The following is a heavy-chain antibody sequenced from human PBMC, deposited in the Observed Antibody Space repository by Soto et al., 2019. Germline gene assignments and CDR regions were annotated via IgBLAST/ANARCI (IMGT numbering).Heavy chain of an antibody. J-gene: IGHJ4*02. CDR3: APWFGAFDY. CDR2: ILYDGSNK. V-gene: IGHV3-30*03. D-gene: IGHD3-10*01. Sequence: QVQLVESGGGVVKPGRSLRLSCAASGFTFSSYGMHWVRQAPGKGLEWVAVILYDGSNKYYADSVKGRFTISRDNSKNTLYLQMNSLRAEDTAVYYCAPWFGAFDYWGQGTLVTVSS. CDR1: GFTFSSYG.